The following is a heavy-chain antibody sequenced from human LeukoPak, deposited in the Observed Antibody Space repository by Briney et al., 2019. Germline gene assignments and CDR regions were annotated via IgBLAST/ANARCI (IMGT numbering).Heavy chain of an antibody. Sequence: SQTLSLTCTVSGGSISSGGYYWSWLRQHPGKGLEWIGYIYYSGSTYYNPSLKSRVTISVDTSKNQFSLKLSSVTAADTAVYYCARDNDYDSIAGFDHWGQGTLVTVSS. D-gene: IGHD3-22*01. CDR1: GGSISSGGYY. J-gene: IGHJ5*02. V-gene: IGHV4-31*03. CDR3: ARDNDYDSIAGFDH. CDR2: IYYSGST.